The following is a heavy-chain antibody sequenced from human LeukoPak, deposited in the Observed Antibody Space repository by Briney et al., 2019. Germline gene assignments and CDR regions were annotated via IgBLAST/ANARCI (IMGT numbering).Heavy chain of an antibody. Sequence: SETLSLTCTVSGGSISSGGYYWSWIRQHPGKGLEGIGYIYYSGSTYYNPSLKSRVTISVDTSKNQFSLKLSSVTAADTAVYYCARGESYDSSGYPFDYWGQGTLVTVSS. J-gene: IGHJ4*02. CDR2: IYYSGST. V-gene: IGHV4-31*03. D-gene: IGHD3-22*01. CDR1: GGSISSGGYY. CDR3: ARGESYDSSGYPFDY.